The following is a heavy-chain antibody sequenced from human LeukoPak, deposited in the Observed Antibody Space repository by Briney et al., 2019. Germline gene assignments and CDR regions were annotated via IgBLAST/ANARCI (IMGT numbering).Heavy chain of an antibody. D-gene: IGHD3-22*01. CDR1: GYTFTSYY. Sequence: ASVKVSCNASGYTFTSYYMHWVRQAPGQGLEWMGIIHPSGGSTSYAQKFQGRVTMTRDTSTSTVYMELSSLRSEDTAVYYCARSAALNYYDSSGYPDYWGQGTLVTVSS. CDR2: IHPSGGST. J-gene: IGHJ4*02. V-gene: IGHV1-46*01. CDR3: ARSAALNYYDSSGYPDY.